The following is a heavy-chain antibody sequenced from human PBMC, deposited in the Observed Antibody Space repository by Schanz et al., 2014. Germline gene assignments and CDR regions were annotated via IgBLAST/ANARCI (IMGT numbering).Heavy chain of an antibody. CDR2: IIPILGIA. CDR3: ASSGAGYSSSWDFDY. J-gene: IGHJ4*02. CDR1: GYTFTDYG. D-gene: IGHD6-13*01. Sequence: QVQLVQSGGEMKKPGASVKVSCKASGYTFTDYGLSWVRQAPGQGLEWLGWIIPILGIANYAQKFQGRVTITADKSTFTAYMDVSSLRSEDTAVYYCASSGAGYSSSWDFDYWGQGTLVTVSS. V-gene: IGHV1-69*10.